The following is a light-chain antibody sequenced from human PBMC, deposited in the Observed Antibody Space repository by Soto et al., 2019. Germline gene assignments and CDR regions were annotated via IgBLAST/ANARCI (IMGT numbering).Light chain of an antibody. J-gene: IGKJ1*01. CDR1: QTISDF. CDR2: AAS. V-gene: IGKV1-39*01. CDR3: QEFHTSWT. Sequence: DIQMTQSPSSLSASIGDRVTITCRASQTISDFLNWYQHKPGKAPKLLIYAASSLQGGVPSRFSGSGSGTEFTLTINSLQPDDFATYYCQEFHTSWTFGPGTKVDIK.